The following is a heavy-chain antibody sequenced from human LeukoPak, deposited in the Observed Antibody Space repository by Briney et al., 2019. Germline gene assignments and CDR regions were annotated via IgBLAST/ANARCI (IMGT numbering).Heavy chain of an antibody. CDR2: IKQGGSEE. D-gene: IGHD4-17*01. CDR3: ARDSVTRGFDY. Sequence: GGSLRLSCAASGFTFNKFWMSWVRQAPGKGLEWVANIKQGGSEENYVDSVKGRFTISRDNAENSVSLQMNSLRAEDTAVYYCARDSVTRGFDYWGQGTLVTVSS. J-gene: IGHJ4*02. V-gene: IGHV3-7*01. CDR1: GFTFNKFW.